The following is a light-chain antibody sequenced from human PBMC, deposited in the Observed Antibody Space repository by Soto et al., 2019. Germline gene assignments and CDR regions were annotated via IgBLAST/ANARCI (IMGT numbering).Light chain of an antibody. V-gene: IGLV2-14*01. Sequence: QSALTQPASVSGSPGQSITISCTGTSSDVGGYNHVSWYQQHPGKAPKLLIYGDDQRPSGIPDRFSGSKSGTSASLAISGLHSEDGVDYYCASWDDRLNGPVFGGGTKLTVL. CDR2: GDD. J-gene: IGLJ3*02. CDR1: SSDVGGYNH. CDR3: ASWDDRLNGPV.